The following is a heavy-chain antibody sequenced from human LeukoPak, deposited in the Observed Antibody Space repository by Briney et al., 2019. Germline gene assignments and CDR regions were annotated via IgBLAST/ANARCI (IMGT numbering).Heavy chain of an antibody. D-gene: IGHD6-19*01. V-gene: IGHV3-23*01. J-gene: IGHJ4*02. CDR1: AFTFSSYA. CDR3: AKDQIAVAGTNFDY. CDR2: ISGSGGST. Sequence: PGGSLTLSCPASAFTFSSYAMSWVRQAPGKGLEWVSAISGSGGSTYYADSVKGRFTISRDNSKNTLYLQMNSLRAEDTAVYYCAKDQIAVAGTNFDYWGQGTLVTVSS.